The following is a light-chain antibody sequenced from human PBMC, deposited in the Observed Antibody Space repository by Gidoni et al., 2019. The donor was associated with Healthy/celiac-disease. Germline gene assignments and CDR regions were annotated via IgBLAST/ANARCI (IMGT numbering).Light chain of an antibody. CDR1: PVVSSN. J-gene: IGKJ4*01. CDR2: GAS. V-gene: IGKV3-15*01. Sequence: EIVMTQPPATPSVSPGERATLSCRASPVVSSNLAWYQQKPGQAPRLLIYGASTRATGIPARFSGSGSGTEFTLTISSLQSEDFAVYYCQQYNNWPLLTFGGXTKVEIK. CDR3: QQYNNWPLLT.